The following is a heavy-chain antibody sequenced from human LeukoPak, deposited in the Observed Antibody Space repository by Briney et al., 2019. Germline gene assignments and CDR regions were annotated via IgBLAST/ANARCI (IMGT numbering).Heavy chain of an antibody. Sequence: GGSLRLSCAASGFTFSNYNMNWVRQAPGKGLEWVSSISSSSSYIYYTDSLKGRFTISRDNAENSLYLQMNSLRAEDTAVYYCARSPRGGEFDYWGQGTLVTVSS. V-gene: IGHV3-21*01. D-gene: IGHD3-16*01. J-gene: IGHJ4*02. CDR1: GFTFSNYN. CDR3: ARSPRGGEFDY. CDR2: ISSSSSYI.